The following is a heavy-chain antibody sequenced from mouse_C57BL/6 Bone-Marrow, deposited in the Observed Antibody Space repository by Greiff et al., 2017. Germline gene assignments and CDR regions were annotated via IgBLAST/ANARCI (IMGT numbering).Heavy chain of an antibody. D-gene: IGHD2-3*01. Sequence: EVMLVESEGGLVQPGSSMKLSCTASGFTFSDYYMAWVRQVPEKGLEWVANINYDGSSTYYLDSLKSRFIISRDNAKNILYLQMSSLKSEDTATYYCARDRDGYSFDYWGQDTTLTVSS. CDR1: GFTFSDYY. CDR3: ARDRDGYSFDY. CDR2: INYDGSST. J-gene: IGHJ2*01. V-gene: IGHV5-16*01.